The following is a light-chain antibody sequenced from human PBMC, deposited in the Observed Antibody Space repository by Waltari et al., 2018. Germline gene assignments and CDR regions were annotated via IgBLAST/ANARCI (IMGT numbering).Light chain of an antibody. CDR2: END. CDR1: NSNIGSHD. V-gene: IGLV1-47*01. CDR3: AAWDDSLTIL. J-gene: IGLJ2*01. Sequence: QSVLSQPPSVSGTPGQRVSISCSGSNSNIGSHDDYWFQQLTGTAPKLFVYENDERPSAVPVRFYCSKSGTSASLTIFWLRSYGEADYFCAAWDDSLTILVGGGTKVTVL.